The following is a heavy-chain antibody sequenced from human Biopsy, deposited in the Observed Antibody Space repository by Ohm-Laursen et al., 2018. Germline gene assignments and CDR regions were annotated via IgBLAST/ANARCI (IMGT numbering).Heavy chain of an antibody. J-gene: IGHJ5*02. CDR3: ARHPTGFWFDP. Sequence: SETLSLTCTVSGGSISSDYWSWIRQTPGKGLEWIGYIYYSGSTNYNPSLKSRVTISVDTSKNQLSLKVSSVTAADTALYYCARHPTGFWFDPWGHGTLVTVSS. V-gene: IGHV4-59*08. CDR2: IYYSGST. CDR1: GGSISSDY.